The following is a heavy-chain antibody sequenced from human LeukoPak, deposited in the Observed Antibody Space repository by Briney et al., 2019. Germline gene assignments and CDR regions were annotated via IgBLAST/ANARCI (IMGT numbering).Heavy chain of an antibody. D-gene: IGHD3-10*01. J-gene: IGHJ4*02. CDR2: ISSSSAV. Sequence: GGSLRLSCAASGFTSNIYGMSWVRQAPGKGLEWVSYISSSSAVYYADSVKGRFTISRDNAKNSLYLQMNSLRDEVTAVYYCARPSMVQGTNIAAFDSWGQGTLVTVSS. CDR1: GFTSNIYG. CDR3: ARPSMVQGTNIAAFDS. V-gene: IGHV3-48*02.